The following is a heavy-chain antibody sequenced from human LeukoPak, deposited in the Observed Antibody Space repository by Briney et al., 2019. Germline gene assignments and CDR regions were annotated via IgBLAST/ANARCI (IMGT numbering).Heavy chain of an antibody. CDR3: ARDAGYSSSWGNWFDP. V-gene: IGHV4-34*01. CDR1: GGSFSGPF. Sequence: SETLSLTCAVYGGSFSGPFWSWIRQSPEKGLEWIGEINESGNTNYNPSLRSRVTISIDTSRYHFSLELRSVTAADTAVYYCARDAGYSSSWGNWFDPWGQGTLVTVSS. J-gene: IGHJ5*02. D-gene: IGHD6-13*01. CDR2: INESGNT.